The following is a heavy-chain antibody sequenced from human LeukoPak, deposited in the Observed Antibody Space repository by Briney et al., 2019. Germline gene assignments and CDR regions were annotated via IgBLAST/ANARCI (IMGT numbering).Heavy chain of an antibody. V-gene: IGHV4-34*01. CDR3: ARIKAAAGPRTNYYYYMDV. CDR1: GGSFSGYY. Sequence: PSETLSLTCAVYGGSFSGYYWSWIRQPPGKGLEWIGEINHSGSTNYNPSLKSRVTISVDTSKNQFSLKLSSVTAADTAVYYCARIKAAAGPRTNYYYYMDVWGKGTTVTVSS. CDR2: INHSGST. J-gene: IGHJ6*03. D-gene: IGHD6-13*01.